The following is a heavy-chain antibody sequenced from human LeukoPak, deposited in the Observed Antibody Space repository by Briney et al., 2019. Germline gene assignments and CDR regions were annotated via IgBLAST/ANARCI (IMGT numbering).Heavy chain of an antibody. Sequence: PGRSLRLSCAASGLTFSSYAMHWVRQAPGKGLEWVAVISYDGSNKYYADSVKGRFTISRDNSKNTLYLQMNSLRAEDTAVYYCAREGCSSTSCYAWDYYYGMDVWGQGTTVTVSS. CDR2: ISYDGSNK. CDR3: AREGCSSTSCYAWDYYYGMDV. CDR1: GLTFSSYA. J-gene: IGHJ6*02. V-gene: IGHV3-30-3*01. D-gene: IGHD2-2*01.